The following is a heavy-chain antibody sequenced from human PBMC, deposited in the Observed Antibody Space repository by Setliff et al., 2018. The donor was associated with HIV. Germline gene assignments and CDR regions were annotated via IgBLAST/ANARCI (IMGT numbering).Heavy chain of an antibody. Sequence: NPSETLSLTCTILGNSSVTNCFWGWIRAPADKGLEWIGHIAASGDPNYNTSLKSRLSMSVHTSKNQISLSLTSVSAADTAVYFCVRGRIDTYWDYFKEYFFNYIDVWGQGTTVTAP. J-gene: IGHJ6*03. CDR2: IAASGDP. CDR3: VRGRIDTYWDYFKEYFFNYIDV. CDR1: GNSSVTNCF. V-gene: IGHV4-4*07. D-gene: IGHD3-9*01.